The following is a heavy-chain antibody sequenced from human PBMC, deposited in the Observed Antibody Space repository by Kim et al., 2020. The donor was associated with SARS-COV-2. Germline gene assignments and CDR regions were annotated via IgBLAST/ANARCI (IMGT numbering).Heavy chain of an antibody. CDR2: IDTNTGHP. D-gene: IGHD1-26*01. CDR1: GYSFTKHS. Sequence: ASVKVSCKASGYSFTKHSINWLRQAHGQGLEWMGWIDTNTGHPRYAQGFTRRFVFSLDTSVDTAFLQISSLMAADTAVYYCARDWHITTVSSAGGYSWFDPWGQGTAVSVAS. J-gene: IGHJ5*02. V-gene: IGHV7-4-1*02. CDR3: ARDWHITTVSSAGGYSWFDP.